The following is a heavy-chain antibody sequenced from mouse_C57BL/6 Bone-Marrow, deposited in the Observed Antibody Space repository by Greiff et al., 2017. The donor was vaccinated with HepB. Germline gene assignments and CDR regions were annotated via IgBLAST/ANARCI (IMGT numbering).Heavy chain of an antibody. V-gene: IGHV3-8*01. J-gene: IGHJ1*03. CDR2: ISYSGST. CDR3: ARYTDGYSRGHWYFDV. CDR1: GYSITSDY. D-gene: IGHD2-3*01. Sequence: EVQLQQSGPGLAKPSQTLSLTCSVTGYSITSDYWNWIRKFPGNKLEYMGYISYSGSTYYNPSLKSRISITRDTSKNQYYLQLNSVTTEDTATYYCARYTDGYSRGHWYFDVWGTGTTVTVSS.